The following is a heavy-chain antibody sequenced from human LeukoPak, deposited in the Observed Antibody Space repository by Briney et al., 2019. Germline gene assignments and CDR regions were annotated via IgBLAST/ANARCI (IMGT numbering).Heavy chain of an antibody. CDR1: GFTFDDYG. CDR2: INWNGGST. V-gene: IGHV3-20*04. J-gene: IGHJ5*02. CDR3: AREIKRITIFGVVVSPNNWFDP. Sequence: GGSLRLSCAASGFTFDDYGMSWVRQAPGKGLEWVSGINWNGGSTGYADSVKGRFTISRDNAKNSLYLQMNSLRAEDTALYYCAREIKRITIFGVVVSPNNWFDPWGQGTLVTVSS. D-gene: IGHD3-3*01.